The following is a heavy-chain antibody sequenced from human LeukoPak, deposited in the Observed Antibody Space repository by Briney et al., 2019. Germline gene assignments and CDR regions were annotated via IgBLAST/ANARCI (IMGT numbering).Heavy chain of an antibody. CDR3: ARRAATYYFDY. Sequence: ASVKVSCKASGYTFTSYDITWVRQAPGQGLEWMGWISAYDGNTNYAQKLQGRVTMTTDTSTSTAYMELRSLRSDDTAVYYCARRAATYYFDYWGQGTLVTVSS. D-gene: IGHD2-15*01. V-gene: IGHV1-18*01. CDR1: GYTFTSYD. J-gene: IGHJ4*02. CDR2: ISAYDGNT.